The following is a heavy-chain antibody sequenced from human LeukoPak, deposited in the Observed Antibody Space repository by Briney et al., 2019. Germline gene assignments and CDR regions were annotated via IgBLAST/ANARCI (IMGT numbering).Heavy chain of an antibody. D-gene: IGHD5-12*01. CDR3: ARAPRWGRGYSGYNQGTTFDY. J-gene: IGHJ4*02. Sequence: SETLSLTCAVYGGSSSGYYWSWIRQPPGKGLEWIGEINHSGSTNYNPSLKSRVTISVDTSKNQFSLKLSSVTAADTAVYYCARAPRWGRGYSGYNQGTTFDYWGQGTLVTVSS. V-gene: IGHV4-34*01. CDR2: INHSGST. CDR1: GGSSSGYY.